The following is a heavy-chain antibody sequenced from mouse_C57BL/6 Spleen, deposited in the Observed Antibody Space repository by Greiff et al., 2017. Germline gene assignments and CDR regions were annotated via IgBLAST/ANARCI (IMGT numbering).Heavy chain of an antibody. J-gene: IGHJ1*03. CDR1: GYTFTSYW. CDR2: IDPSDSYT. D-gene: IGHD1-1*01. V-gene: IGHV1-69*01. Sequence: QVQLQQPGAELVMPGASVKLSCKASGYTFTSYWMHWVKQRPGQGLEWIGEIDPSDSYTNYNQKFKGKSTLTVDKSSSTAYMQLSSLTSEDSAVYFCASSHDYGSSYLYWYFDVWGTGTTVTVSS. CDR3: ASSHDYGSSYLYWYFDV.